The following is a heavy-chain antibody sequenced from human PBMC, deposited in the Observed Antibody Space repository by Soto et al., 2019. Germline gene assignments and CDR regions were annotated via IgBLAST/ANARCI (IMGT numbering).Heavy chain of an antibody. Sequence: EASVKVSCKSSGGTFSNSPISCVRQAPGQGLEWVGGVIPVFKTANYAQKFQGRVTITADESMNTAYMGLSSLRSGDTAVYYCARSRFVVGVTEDYYGMDVWGQGTTVTVS. CDR2: VIPVFKTA. CDR1: GGTFSNSP. J-gene: IGHJ6*02. CDR3: ARSRFVVGVTEDYYGMDV. V-gene: IGHV1-69*13. D-gene: IGHD2-15*01.